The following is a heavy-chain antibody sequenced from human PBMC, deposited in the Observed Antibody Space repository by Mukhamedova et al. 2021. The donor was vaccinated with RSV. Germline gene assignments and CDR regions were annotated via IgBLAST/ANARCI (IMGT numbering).Heavy chain of an antibody. CDR3: AKAPHSSGRANWFDP. D-gene: IGHD1-26*01. Sequence: VSAISGSDGSTYYADSVRGRFTISRDNSKNTLYLQMSSLRADDTAVYYCAKAPHSSGRANWFDPWGQGTLVTVSS. CDR2: ISGSDGST. J-gene: IGHJ5*02. V-gene: IGHV3-23*01.